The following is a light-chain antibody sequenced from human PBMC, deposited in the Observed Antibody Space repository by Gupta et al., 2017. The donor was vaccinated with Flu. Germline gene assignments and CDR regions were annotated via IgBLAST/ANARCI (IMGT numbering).Light chain of an antibody. CDR1: QSISSY. CDR2: AAS. V-gene: IGKV1-39*01. J-gene: IGKJ1*01. CDR3: QQSDNTPST. Sequence: PSSLSASVGDRVTITCRASQSISSYLNWYQQKPGKAPKLLIYAASSLQSGVPSRFSGSGSGTDFTLTISRLQPEDFATYYCQQSDNTPSTFGQGTKVEIK.